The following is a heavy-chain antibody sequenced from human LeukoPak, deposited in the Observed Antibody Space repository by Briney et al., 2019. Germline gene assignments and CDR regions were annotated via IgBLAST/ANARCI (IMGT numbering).Heavy chain of an antibody. D-gene: IGHD1-1*01. Sequence: GGSLRLSCAASGFTFTSYAMSWVRQAPGKGLEWVSSISSSSSYIYYADSVKGRFTISRDNAKNSLYLQMNSLRAEDTAVYYCARDKAGSHDAFDIWGQGTMVTVSS. CDR1: GFTFTSYA. J-gene: IGHJ3*02. V-gene: IGHV3-21*01. CDR3: ARDKAGSHDAFDI. CDR2: ISSSSSYI.